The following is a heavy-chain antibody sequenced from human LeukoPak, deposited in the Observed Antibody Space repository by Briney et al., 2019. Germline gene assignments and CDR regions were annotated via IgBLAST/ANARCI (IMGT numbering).Heavy chain of an antibody. CDR2: ISGSGGST. J-gene: IGHJ5*02. D-gene: IGHD2-15*01. CDR3: AKDSAATVRYNWFDP. CDR1: GFNFSSYA. Sequence: GGSLRLSCAASGFNFSSYAITWVRQAPGKGLEWVSAISGSGGSTYYADSVKGRFTIFRDNSKNTLYLQMNSLRAEDTAAYYCAKDSAATVRYNWFDPWGQGTLVTVSS. V-gene: IGHV3-23*01.